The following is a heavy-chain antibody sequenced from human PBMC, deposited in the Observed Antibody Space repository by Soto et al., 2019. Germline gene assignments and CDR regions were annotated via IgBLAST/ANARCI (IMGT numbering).Heavy chain of an antibody. D-gene: IGHD1-1*01. J-gene: IGHJ3*02. V-gene: IGHV4-39*01. CDR1: AGSISSSSYY. CDR2: IYYTGNA. CDR3: ARRRYNWNDVGAGAFDI. Sequence: SETLSLTCSVAAGSISSSSYYWDWIRQPPGKGLEWIGAIYYTGNAYYSPSLKSRVTILVDTSKNQFYLKVRSVTAADMAVYYCARRRYNWNDVGAGAFDIWGQGTMVTVS.